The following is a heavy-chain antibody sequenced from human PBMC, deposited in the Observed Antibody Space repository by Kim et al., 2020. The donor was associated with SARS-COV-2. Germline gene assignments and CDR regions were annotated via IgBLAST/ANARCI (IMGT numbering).Heavy chain of an antibody. J-gene: IGHJ6*02. V-gene: IGHV4-59*08. CDR1: GGSISSYY. CDR2: IYYSGST. D-gene: IGHD3-3*01. Sequence: SETLSLTCTVSGGSISSYYWSWIRQPPGKGLEWIGYIYYSGSTNYNPSLKSRVTISVDTSKNQFSLKLSSVTAADTAVYYCARLIFGRGESHYYYYGVDVWGQGTTVTVSS. CDR3: ARLIFGRGESHYYYYGVDV.